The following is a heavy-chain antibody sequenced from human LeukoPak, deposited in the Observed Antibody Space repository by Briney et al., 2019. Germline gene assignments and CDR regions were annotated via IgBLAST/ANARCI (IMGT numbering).Heavy chain of an antibody. V-gene: IGHV1-46*01. D-gene: IGHD2-2*01. CDR2: INPSGGTA. CDR1: GYAFTSYY. CDR3: ARPTSIIPASNIYYYYYAMDV. J-gene: IGHJ6*02. Sequence: ASVKVSCKASGYAFTSYYMHWVRQAPGHGLEWMGIINPSGGTATYAQKFQGRVTMTRDTSTSTVYMELSSLSSEDTAVYYCARPTSIIPASNIYYYYYAMDVWGQGTTVTVSS.